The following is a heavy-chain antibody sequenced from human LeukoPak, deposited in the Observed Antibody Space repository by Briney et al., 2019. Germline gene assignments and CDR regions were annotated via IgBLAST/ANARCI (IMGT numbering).Heavy chain of an antibody. CDR3: TRLVSSSLGH. J-gene: IGHJ4*02. CDR1: GFTFSSYS. CDR2: IRSKSNSYAT. Sequence: GGSLRLSCAASGFTFSSYSMNWVRQASGKGLEWVGRIRSKSNSYATTYAASVKGRFTISRDDSKNTAYLQMNSLKTEDTAVYYCTRLVSSSLGHWGQGTLVTVSS. V-gene: IGHV3-73*01. D-gene: IGHD6-13*01.